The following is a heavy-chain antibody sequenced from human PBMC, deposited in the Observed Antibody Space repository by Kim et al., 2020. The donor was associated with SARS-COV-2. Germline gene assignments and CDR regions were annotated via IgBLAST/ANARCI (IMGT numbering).Heavy chain of an antibody. CDR3: ARGYITMIPGPPGGMDV. Sequence: LKSRVTRSVDTSKNQFSLKLSSVTAADTAVYYCARGYITMIPGPPGGMDVWGQGTTVTVSS. V-gene: IGHV4-59*09. D-gene: IGHD3-22*01. J-gene: IGHJ6*02.